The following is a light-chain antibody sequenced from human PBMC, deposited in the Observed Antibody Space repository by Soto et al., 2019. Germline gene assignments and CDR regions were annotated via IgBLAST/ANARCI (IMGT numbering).Light chain of an antibody. Sequence: QSVLTQPASVSGSPGQSITISCSGISSDVDTYNYVSWYQLHPGKAPKVMIYDVSSRPSGVSNRFSGSKSGNTASLTISGRQADDEADDYCCSHTTSSTRYVFGPGTKVTVL. CDR1: SSDVDTYNY. V-gene: IGLV2-14*03. CDR3: CSHTTSSTRYV. J-gene: IGLJ1*01. CDR2: DVS.